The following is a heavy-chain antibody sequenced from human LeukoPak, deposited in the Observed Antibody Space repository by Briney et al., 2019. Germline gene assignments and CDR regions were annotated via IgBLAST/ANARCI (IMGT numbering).Heavy chain of an antibody. V-gene: IGHV5-51*01. CDR3: ARQPGMTAKSWYFDL. D-gene: IGHD2-2*01. Sequence: HGESLKISCEGSGYTFTKYWIGWVRQMPGKGLEWMGIIHPGDSHTWYSPSFQGQVTISADKPISMAYLQWSSLKASDTAMYFCARQPGMTAKSWYFDLWGRGTLVTVSS. J-gene: IGHJ2*01. CDR2: IHPGDSHT. CDR1: GYTFTKYW.